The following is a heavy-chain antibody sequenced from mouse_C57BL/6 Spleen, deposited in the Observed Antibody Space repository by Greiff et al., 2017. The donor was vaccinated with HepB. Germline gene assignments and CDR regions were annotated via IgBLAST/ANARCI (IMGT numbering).Heavy chain of an antibody. Sequence: EVNLVESGGGLVKPGGSLKLSCAASGFTFSSYAMSWVRQTPEKRLEWVATISDGGSYTYYPDNVKGRFTISRDNAKNNLYLQMSHLKSEETAMYYCAIYGSSPSWFAYWGQGTLVTVSA. J-gene: IGHJ3*01. CDR3: AIYGSSPSWFAY. CDR1: GFTFSSYA. CDR2: ISDGGSYT. D-gene: IGHD1-1*01. V-gene: IGHV5-4*03.